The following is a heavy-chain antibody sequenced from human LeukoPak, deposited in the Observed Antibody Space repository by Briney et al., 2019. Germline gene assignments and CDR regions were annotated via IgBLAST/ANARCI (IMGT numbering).Heavy chain of an antibody. D-gene: IGHD6-19*01. CDR2: ISGSGGST. J-gene: IGHJ4*02. V-gene: IGHV3-23*01. CDR3: AKDHGYSSGWYGDY. CDR1: GFTFSSYA. Sequence: GGSLRPSCAASGFTFSSYAMSWVRQAPGKGLEWVSAISGSGGSTYYADSVKGRFTISRDNSKNTLYLQMNSLRAEDTAVYYCAKDHGYSSGWYGDYWGQGTLVTVSS.